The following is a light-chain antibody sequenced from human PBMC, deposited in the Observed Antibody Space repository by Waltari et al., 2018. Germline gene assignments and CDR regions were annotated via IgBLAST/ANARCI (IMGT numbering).Light chain of an antibody. CDR2: AAS. V-gene: IGKV1-9*01. CDR1: QGISSY. Sequence: IQLTQSPSSLSASVGDRVHPTGRASQGISSYLAWYQQKPGKAPKLLIYAASTLQSGVPSRFSGSGSGTDFTLTISSLQPEDFATYYCQQLNSYPLTFGGGTKVEIK. CDR3: QQLNSYPLT. J-gene: IGKJ4*01.